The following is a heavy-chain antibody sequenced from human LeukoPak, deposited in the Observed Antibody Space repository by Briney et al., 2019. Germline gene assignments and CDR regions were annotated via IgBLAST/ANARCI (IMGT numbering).Heavy chain of an antibody. V-gene: IGHV4-39*07. Sequence: SETLSLTCSVSGGSLRSDRHNWAWVRQSADKGLEHIGSVDQTGSPYYNPPLKSRVTISVDTSNKQFSLNLTSVTAADTAVYYGAREYGGYTFFMDVWGKGVTGAVSS. D-gene: IGHD2-2*02. CDR2: VDQTGSP. CDR3: AREYGGYTFFMDV. CDR1: GGSLRSDRHN. J-gene: IGHJ6*03.